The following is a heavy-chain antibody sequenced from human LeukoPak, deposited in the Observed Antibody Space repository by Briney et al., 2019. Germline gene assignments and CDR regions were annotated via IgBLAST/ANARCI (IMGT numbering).Heavy chain of an antibody. CDR1: GGSISSYY. CDR2: IYYSGST. V-gene: IGHV4-59*12. D-gene: IGHD3-10*01. CDR3: ARDCYGSGSYHDYFDY. Sequence: SETLSLTCTVSGGSISSYYWSWIRQPPGKGLEWIGYIYYSGSTNCNPSLKSRVTISVDTSKNQFSLKLSSVTAADTAVYYCARDCYGSGSYHDYFDYWGQGTLVTVSS. J-gene: IGHJ4*02.